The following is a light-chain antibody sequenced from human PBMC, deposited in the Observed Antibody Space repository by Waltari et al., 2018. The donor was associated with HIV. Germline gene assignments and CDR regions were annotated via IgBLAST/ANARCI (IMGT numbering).Light chain of an antibody. CDR2: MAS. Sequence: IQMTQSPSILSASVGDRIILTCRASQNVDILLAWYQQRPGRAPKLLIYMASTLQYGVPARFSGSGSGTNFTLTINSLHPDDFATYYCQQYNSDLYTFGLGTRLDLK. J-gene: IGKJ2*01. V-gene: IGKV1-5*03. CDR3: QQYNSDLYT. CDR1: QNVDIL.